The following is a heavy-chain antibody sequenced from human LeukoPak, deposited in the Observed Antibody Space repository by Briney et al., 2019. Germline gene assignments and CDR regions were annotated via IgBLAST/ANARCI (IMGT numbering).Heavy chain of an antibody. CDR2: ISSSGSTI. D-gene: IGHD6-13*01. V-gene: IGHV3-48*04. Sequence: GGSLRLSCAASGFTFSSYSMNWVRQAPGKGLEWVSYISSSGSTIYYADSVKGRFTISRDNAKNSLYLQMNSLRAEDTAVYYCARQGAAAGAIYHFDYWGQGTLVTVSS. CDR1: GFTFSSYS. J-gene: IGHJ4*02. CDR3: ARQGAAAGAIYHFDY.